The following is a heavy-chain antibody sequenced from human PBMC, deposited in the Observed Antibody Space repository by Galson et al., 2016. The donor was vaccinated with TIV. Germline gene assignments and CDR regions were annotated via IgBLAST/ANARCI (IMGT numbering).Heavy chain of an antibody. CDR3: ARDDSMVGGFKADP. Sequence: SVKVSCKASGFTFIGYYIHWVRQAPGQGLEWMGGINANGGGTKYAQKFQGRVTMTRDTSISTIYMELTSLRSDDTAFYYCARDDSMVGGFKADPWGQGTLVTVSS. J-gene: IGHJ5*02. CDR2: INANGGGT. V-gene: IGHV1-2*02. CDR1: GFTFIGYY. D-gene: IGHD3-10*01.